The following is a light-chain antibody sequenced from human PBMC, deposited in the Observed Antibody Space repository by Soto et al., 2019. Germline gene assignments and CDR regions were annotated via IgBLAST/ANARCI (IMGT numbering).Light chain of an antibody. CDR3: QQYNMWLWT. V-gene: IGKV3-15*01. CDR2: GAS. J-gene: IGKJ1*01. Sequence: EIMMTQSPATLSVSPGERATLSCRASESVSSNLAWYQQKPGQAPRLLIYGASSRATGIPARFSGSGSGTEFTLTISSLQSEDFAVYYCQQYNMWLWTFGQGTKVEIK. CDR1: ESVSSN.